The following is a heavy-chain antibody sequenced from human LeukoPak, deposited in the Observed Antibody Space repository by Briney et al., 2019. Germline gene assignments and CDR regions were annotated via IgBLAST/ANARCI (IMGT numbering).Heavy chain of an antibody. Sequence: PSETLSLTCTVSGGSISSSRYYWGWVRQPPGRGLEWIVSIYYSGNTYYNPSRKSRLTISMGTSKNQFSLNLSSVTAADTAVFYCARHRGVADYDFWSGYSYWYFDLWGRGTLVTVSS. CDR3: ARHRGVADYDFWSGYSYWYFDL. V-gene: IGHV4-39*01. CDR1: GGSISSSRYY. J-gene: IGHJ2*01. CDR2: IYYSGNT. D-gene: IGHD3-3*01.